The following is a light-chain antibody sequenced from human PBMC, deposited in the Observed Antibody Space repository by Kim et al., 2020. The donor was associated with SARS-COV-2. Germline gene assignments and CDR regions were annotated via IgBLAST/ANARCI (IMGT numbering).Light chain of an antibody. Sequence: QSITISFTGTSTDVGAYNYVFWYQQHPGKAPKLLIYDVTNRPSGVSNRFSGSKSDNTASLTISGLQAEDEADYYCSSYSSISTYYVFGTGTKVTVL. J-gene: IGLJ1*01. CDR2: DVT. V-gene: IGLV2-14*03. CDR1: STDVGAYNY. CDR3: SSYSSISTYYV.